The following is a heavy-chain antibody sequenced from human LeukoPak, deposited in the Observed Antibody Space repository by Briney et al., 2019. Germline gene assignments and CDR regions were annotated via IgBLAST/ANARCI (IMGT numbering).Heavy chain of an antibody. CDR1: GGTFSSYA. CDR3: ATLWFGEYPFDY. Sequence: SVKVSCKAPGGTFSSYAISWVRQAPGQGLEWMGGIIPVFGTANYAQKFQGRVTITADKSTSTAYMELSSLRSEDTAVYYCATLWFGEYPFDYWGQGTLVTVSS. CDR2: IIPVFGTA. D-gene: IGHD3-10*01. V-gene: IGHV1-69*06. J-gene: IGHJ4*02.